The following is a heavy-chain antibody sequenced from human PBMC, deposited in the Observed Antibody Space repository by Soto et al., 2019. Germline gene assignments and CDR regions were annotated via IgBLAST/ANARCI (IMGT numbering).Heavy chain of an antibody. CDR3: ARDRGYCSSTSCYDFDY. D-gene: IGHD2-2*01. J-gene: IGHJ4*02. CDR2: IIPILGIA. CDR1: GGTFSSYT. V-gene: IGHV1-69*04. Sequence: ASVKVSCKASGGTFSSYTISWVRQAPGQGLEWMGRIIPILGIANYAQKFQGRVTITADKSTSTAYMELSSLRSEDTAVYYCARDRGYCSSTSCYDFDYWGQGTLVTVSS.